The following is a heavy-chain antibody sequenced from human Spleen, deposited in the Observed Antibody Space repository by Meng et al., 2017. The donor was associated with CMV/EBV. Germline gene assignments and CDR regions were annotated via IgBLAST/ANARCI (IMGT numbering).Heavy chain of an antibody. D-gene: IGHD1-26*01. CDR1: GYTFASND. J-gene: IGHJ4*02. Sequence: ASVKVSCRTSGYTFASNDINWVRQAPGQGLEWMGRLNTHSGKKDYAQKFQGRVTMTRDTSTSTVYMELSSLRSEDTAVYYCARGKVGATPPGLYWGQGTLVTVSS. CDR3: ARGKVGATPPGLY. V-gene: IGHV1-8*01. CDR2: LNTHSGKK.